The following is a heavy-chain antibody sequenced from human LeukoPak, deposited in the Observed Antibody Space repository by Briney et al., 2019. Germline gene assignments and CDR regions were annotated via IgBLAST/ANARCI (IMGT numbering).Heavy chain of an antibody. CDR3: ARGYHDSSVDYFDY. V-gene: IGHV1-8*01. Sequence: ASVKVSCKASGYTFTSYDINWVRQATGQGLEWMGWMNPNSGNTGYAQKFQGRVTMTRNTSISTAYMELSSLRSEDTAVYYCARGYHDSSVDYFDYWGQGTLVTVSS. D-gene: IGHD3-22*01. J-gene: IGHJ4*02. CDR1: GYTFTSYD. CDR2: MNPNSGNT.